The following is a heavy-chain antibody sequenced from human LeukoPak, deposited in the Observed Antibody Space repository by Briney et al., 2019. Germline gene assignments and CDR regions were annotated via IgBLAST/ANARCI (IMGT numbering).Heavy chain of an antibody. D-gene: IGHD1-7*01. CDR3: ARGRGTTAPLY. CDR1: SGSISSYY. J-gene: IGHJ4*02. CDR2: IYYSGST. V-gene: IGHV4-59*01. Sequence: TSETLSLTCTVSSGSISSYYWSRIRQPPGKGLEWIGYIYYSGSTNYNPSLKSRVTISVDTSKNQFSLKLSSVTAADTAVYYCARGRGTTAPLYWGQGTLVTVSS.